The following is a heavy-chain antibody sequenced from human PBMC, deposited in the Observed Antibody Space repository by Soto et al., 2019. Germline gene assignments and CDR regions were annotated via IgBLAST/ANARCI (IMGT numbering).Heavy chain of an antibody. Sequence: SETLSLTCTVSGGSISSYYWSWVRQPPGKGPEWIGYIYSSGSSIYNSSLKSRVTLSVDTSKNQFSLKLRSVTAADTAVYYCARYGAAVRGGGMDAWGQGTTVTVSS. D-gene: IGHD6-13*01. J-gene: IGHJ6*02. CDR1: GGSISSYY. V-gene: IGHV4-59*01. CDR2: IYSSGSS. CDR3: ARYGAAVRGGGMDA.